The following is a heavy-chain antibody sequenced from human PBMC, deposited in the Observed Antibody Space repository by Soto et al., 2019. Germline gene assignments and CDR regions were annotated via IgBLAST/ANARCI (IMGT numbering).Heavy chain of an antibody. J-gene: IGHJ6*02. D-gene: IGHD2-2*01. Sequence: QVQLVQSGAEVRKPGASVKVSCKASGYTFTTYGITWVRQAPGQGLEWMGWISGYDGHTKYAQKVQGRSIMTTDTSTSTVYMDLRSLRSDDTAVYYCAREGEMPYYYYGLDVWGQWTTVTVSS. CDR2: ISGYDGHT. CDR1: GYTFTTYG. CDR3: AREGEMPYYYYGLDV. V-gene: IGHV1-18*01.